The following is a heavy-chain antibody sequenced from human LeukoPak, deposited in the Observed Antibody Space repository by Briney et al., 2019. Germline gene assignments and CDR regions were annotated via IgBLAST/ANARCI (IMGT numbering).Heavy chain of an antibody. D-gene: IGHD2-2*01. CDR2: IYTSGST. CDR3: ARHYCTSTSCYRLDAFDI. J-gene: IGHJ3*02. CDR1: GGSISSYY. V-gene: IGHV4-4*07. Sequence: PSETLSLTCTVSGGSISSYYWSCIRQPAGKGLEWIGHIYTSGSTNYNPSLKSRVTMSVDTSKNQFSLKLSSVTAAGTAVYYCARHYCTSTSCYRLDAFDIWGHGTMVTVSS.